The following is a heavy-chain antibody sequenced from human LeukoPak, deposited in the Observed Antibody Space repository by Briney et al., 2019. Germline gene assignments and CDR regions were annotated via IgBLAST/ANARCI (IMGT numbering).Heavy chain of an antibody. CDR1: GFTFSNAW. V-gene: IGHV3-15*07. CDR2: IKSKTDGGTT. J-gene: IGHJ4*02. Sequence: GGSLRLSCAASGFTFSNAWMNWVRQAPGKGLEWVGRIKSKTDGGTTDYAAPVKGRFTISRDDSKNTLYLQMNSLKTEDTAVYYCVVAYYYDSSGYYTPTLDYWGQGTLVTVSS. D-gene: IGHD3-22*01. CDR3: VVAYYYDSSGYYTPTLDY.